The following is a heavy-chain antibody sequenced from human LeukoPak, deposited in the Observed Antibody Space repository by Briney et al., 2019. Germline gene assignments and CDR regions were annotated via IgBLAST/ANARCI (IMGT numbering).Heavy chain of an antibody. J-gene: IGHJ4*02. CDR2: VYPGDSDT. CDR3: ARSSGSYYRALPDY. CDR1: GSSFTSYW. Sequence: GESLKISCKGSGSSFTSYWIGWARQMPGKGLEWMGIVYPGDSDTRYSPSFQGQVTISADKSISTAYLQWSSLKASDTAMYYCARSSGSYYRALPDYWGQGTLVTVSS. V-gene: IGHV5-51*01. D-gene: IGHD1-26*01.